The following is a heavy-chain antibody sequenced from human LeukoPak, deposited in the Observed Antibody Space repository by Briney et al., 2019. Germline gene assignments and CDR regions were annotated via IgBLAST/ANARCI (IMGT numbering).Heavy chain of an antibody. CDR1: GGTFSSYT. Sequence: SVKVSCKASGGTFSSYTISWVRQAPGQGLEWMGRIIPILGIANYAQKFQGRVTITADKSTSTAYMELSSLRSEDTAVYYCARDLGYCSGGSCYPLDAFDIWGQGTMVTVS. CDR2: IIPILGIA. D-gene: IGHD2-15*01. CDR3: ARDLGYCSGGSCYPLDAFDI. V-gene: IGHV1-69*04. J-gene: IGHJ3*02.